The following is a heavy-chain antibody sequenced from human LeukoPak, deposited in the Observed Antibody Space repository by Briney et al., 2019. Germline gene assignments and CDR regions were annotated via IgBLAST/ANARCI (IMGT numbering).Heavy chain of an antibody. V-gene: IGHV4-4*07. D-gene: IGHD3-10*01. CDR3: ASSLYYYTSGAGFDY. Sequence: SETLSLTCTVSGASIRTYYWSWIRQPAGKGLEWIGRISASGNTDHNPSLKSRVTMSVDTSKNQVSLNSNSVTAADTAVYYCASSLYYYTSGAGFDYWGQGTLVTVSA. CDR1: GASIRTYY. CDR2: ISASGNT. J-gene: IGHJ4*02.